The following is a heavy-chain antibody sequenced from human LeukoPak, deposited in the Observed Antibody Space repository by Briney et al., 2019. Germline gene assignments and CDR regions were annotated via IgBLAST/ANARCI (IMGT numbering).Heavy chain of an antibody. V-gene: IGHV3-23*01. Sequence: TGGSLRLSCAASGFTFSNYPMTWVRQAPGKGLEWVSIISGSGGTTYYADSVKGRFTISRDNSKNTVCLQMNILRAEDTAVYYCASRDPRSGDTCYGLVYWGQGTLVTVSS. CDR3: ASRDPRSGDTCYGLVY. CDR1: GFTFSNYP. J-gene: IGHJ4*02. D-gene: IGHD2-15*01. CDR2: ISGSGGTT.